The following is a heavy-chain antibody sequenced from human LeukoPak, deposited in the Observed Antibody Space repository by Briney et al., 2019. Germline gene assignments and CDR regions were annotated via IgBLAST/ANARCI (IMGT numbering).Heavy chain of an antibody. J-gene: IGHJ4*02. V-gene: IGHV3-48*03. CDR3: ARAAHYDSSGYYRPDY. Sequence: PGGSLRLSCAASGFTFSSHEMNWVRQAPGKGLGWVSYISSSGSAKYYADSVKGRFTISRDNAKNSLDLQMNSLRAEDTAVYYCARAAHYDSSGYYRPDYWGQGTLVTVSS. D-gene: IGHD3-22*01. CDR2: ISSSGSAK. CDR1: GFTFSSHE.